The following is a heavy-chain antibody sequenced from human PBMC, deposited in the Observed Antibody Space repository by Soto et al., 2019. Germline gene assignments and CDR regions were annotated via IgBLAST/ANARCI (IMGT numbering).Heavy chain of an antibody. V-gene: IGHV4-39*01. J-gene: IGHJ5*02. Sequence: SETLSLTCTVSGGSISSSSYYWGWIRQPPGKGLEWIGSIYYSGSTYYNPSLKSRVTISVDTSKNQFSLKLSSVTAADTAVYYCARLGTTPVTTHNFDPWGQGTLVTVSS. CDR2: IYYSGST. D-gene: IGHD4-4*01. CDR1: GGSISSSSYY. CDR3: ARLGTTPVTTHNFDP.